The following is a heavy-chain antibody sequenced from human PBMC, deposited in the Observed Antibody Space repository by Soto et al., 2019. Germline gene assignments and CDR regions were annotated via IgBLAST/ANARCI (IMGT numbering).Heavy chain of an antibody. D-gene: IGHD6-13*01. V-gene: IGHV3-11*05. J-gene: IGHJ2*01. Sequence: QVQLVESGGGLVKPGGSLRLSCAASGFTFSDYNMSWIRQAPGKGLEWVSYISSSSSYTNYADSVKGRFTISRDNAKNSLYLQMNSLRAEDTAVYYCAVGIAAAGYWYFDLWGRGTLVTVSS. CDR1: GFTFSDYN. CDR3: AVGIAAAGYWYFDL. CDR2: ISSSSSYT.